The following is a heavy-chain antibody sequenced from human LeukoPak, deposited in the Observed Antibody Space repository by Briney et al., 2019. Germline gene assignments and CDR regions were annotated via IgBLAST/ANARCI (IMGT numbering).Heavy chain of an antibody. CDR2: INPSGGST. D-gene: IGHD3-22*01. V-gene: IGHV1-46*01. CDR1: GYTFTSYY. Sequence: ASVKVSCKASGYTFTSYYMHWVRQAPGQGLEWMGIINPSGGSTSYAQKFQGRVTISVDTSKNQFSLKLSSVTAADTAVYYCARKIAGFDSSGYYYYYYYMDVWGKGTTVTISS. J-gene: IGHJ6*03. CDR3: ARKIAGFDSSGYYYYYYYMDV.